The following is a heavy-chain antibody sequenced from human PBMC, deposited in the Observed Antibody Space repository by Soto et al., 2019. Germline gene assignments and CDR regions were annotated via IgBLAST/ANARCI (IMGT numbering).Heavy chain of an antibody. Sequence: QVQLQQWGAGLLKPSETLSLTCAVYGGFLSESYWTWIRQPPGKGLEWIGEINHVGGTNYNPSLKSRVTMSVDTSQNQFSLSLISVTAADTAMYFCVRIRYQLPSSVLWLDPWGQGTPVTVSS. CDR3: VRIRYQLPSSVLWLDP. CDR1: GGFLSESY. V-gene: IGHV4-34*01. J-gene: IGHJ5*02. D-gene: IGHD3-16*01. CDR2: INHVGGT.